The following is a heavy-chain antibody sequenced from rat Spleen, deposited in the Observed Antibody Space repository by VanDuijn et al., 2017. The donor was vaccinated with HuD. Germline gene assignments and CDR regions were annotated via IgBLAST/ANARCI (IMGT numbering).Heavy chain of an antibody. J-gene: IGHJ2*01. CDR3: ARHAGYYYSSYIPYYFDY. CDR2: ISTGGGNT. CDR1: GFTFSDYN. Sequence: EVQLVESGGGLVQPGRSLKLSCAASGFTFSDYNMAWVRQAPKKGLEWIASISTGGGNTYYRDSVKGRFTISRDNAKNTQYLQMDSLRSEDTATYYCARHAGYYYSSYIPYYFDYWGQGVMVTVSS. V-gene: IGHV5S13*01. D-gene: IGHD1-2*01.